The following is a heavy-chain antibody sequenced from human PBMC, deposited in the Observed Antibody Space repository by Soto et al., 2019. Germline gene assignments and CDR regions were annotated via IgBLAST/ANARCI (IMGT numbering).Heavy chain of an antibody. CDR2: ISAHNGNT. D-gene: IGHD1-1*01. CDR1: GYAFTTYG. Sequence: QVHLVQSGAEVKKPGASVKVSCKGSGYAFTTYGITWVRQAPGQGLEWMGWISAHNGNTNYAQKRQGRVTVTRDTSTSTDYMELRSPRSDDTAVYYCARGRYGDYWGQGALVTVSS. V-gene: IGHV1-18*01. J-gene: IGHJ4*02. CDR3: ARGRYGDY.